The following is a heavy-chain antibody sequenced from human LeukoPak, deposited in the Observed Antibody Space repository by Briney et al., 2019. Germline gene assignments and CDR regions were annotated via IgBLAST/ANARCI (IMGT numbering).Heavy chain of an antibody. CDR3: AGGPAAAGSRFYYYMDV. V-gene: IGHV1-2*02. CDR1: GYTFSGYY. CDR2: INPNSGGT. D-gene: IGHD6-13*01. Sequence: ASVKVSCKASGYTFSGYYMHWVRQAPGQGLEWMGWINPNSGGTNYAQKFQGRATMTRDTSISTAYMELSSLTSDDTAVYFCAGGPAAAGSRFYYYMDVWGKGTTVTVSS. J-gene: IGHJ6*03.